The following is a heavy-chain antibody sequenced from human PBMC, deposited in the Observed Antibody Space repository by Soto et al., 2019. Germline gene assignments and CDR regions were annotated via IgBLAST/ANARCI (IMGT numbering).Heavy chain of an antibody. CDR2: INSDGSST. CDR3: ARVRKISHRNYYDSSGPNYY. D-gene: IGHD3-22*01. Sequence: GGSLRLSCAASGFTFSSYWMHWVRQAPGKGLVWVSRINSDGSSTSYADSGNGRFTISRDNPKNTLYLQMNSLRAEDTAVYYCARVRKISHRNYYDSSGPNYYWGQGTLVTVSS. V-gene: IGHV3-74*01. CDR1: GFTFSSYW. J-gene: IGHJ4*02.